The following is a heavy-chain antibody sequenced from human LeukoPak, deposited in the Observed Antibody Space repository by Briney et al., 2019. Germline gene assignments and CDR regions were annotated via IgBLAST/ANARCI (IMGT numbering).Heavy chain of an antibody. CDR1: GFTFSYYS. CDR2: IDNRSGTI. CDR3: ARDRDSSGWYRIDY. J-gene: IGHJ4*02. V-gene: IGHV3-48*01. D-gene: IGHD6-19*01. Sequence: GGSLRLSCAASGFTFSYYSMNWVRQAPGEGLEWVSYIDNRSGTIYYADSVKGRFTISRDNAKNSLYLQMNSLRAEDTAVYYCARDRDSSGWYRIDYWGQGTLVTVSS.